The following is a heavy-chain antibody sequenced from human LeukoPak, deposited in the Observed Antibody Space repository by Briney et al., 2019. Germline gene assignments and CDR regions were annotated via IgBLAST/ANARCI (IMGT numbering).Heavy chain of an antibody. V-gene: IGHV4-59*08. Sequence: SETLSLTCTGSGDSISSYYWSWIRQPPGKGLEGIGYIYYSGTTNYNPSLKSRVTISVETSKNQFSLKLSSVTAADTAVYYCARGAAGSGYNDAFDIWGQGTMVTVSS. CDR1: GDSISSYY. J-gene: IGHJ3*02. D-gene: IGHD3-22*01. CDR2: IYYSGTT. CDR3: ARGAAGSGYNDAFDI.